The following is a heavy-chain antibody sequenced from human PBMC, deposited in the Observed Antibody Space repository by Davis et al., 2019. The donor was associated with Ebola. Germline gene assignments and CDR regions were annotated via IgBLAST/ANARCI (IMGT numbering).Heavy chain of an antibody. CDR2: INPNSGGT. D-gene: IGHD6-13*01. J-gene: IGHJ4*02. CDR1: GYTFTGYY. Sequence: AASVKVSCKASGYTFTGYYMHWVRQAPGQGLEWMGRINPNSGGTNYAQKFQGRVTITADESTSTAYMELSSLRSEDTAVYYCARGVSGIAVDYWGQGTLVTVSS. CDR3: ARGVSGIAVDY. V-gene: IGHV1-2*06.